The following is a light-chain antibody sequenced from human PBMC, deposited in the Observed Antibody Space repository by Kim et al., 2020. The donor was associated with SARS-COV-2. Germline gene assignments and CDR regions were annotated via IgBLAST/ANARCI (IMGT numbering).Light chain of an antibody. CDR1: QTISIY. J-gene: IGKJ2*01. CDR2: ETV. Sequence: DIQMTQSPSSLSASVGDRIIITCRASQTISIYLNWYQQKPGKAPNLLVYETVSLQSGVPSRFSGSGSGTDFTLTISTLQPEDFATYYCQQTYSTPHTFGQGTKL. V-gene: IGKV1-39*01. CDR3: QQTYSTPHT.